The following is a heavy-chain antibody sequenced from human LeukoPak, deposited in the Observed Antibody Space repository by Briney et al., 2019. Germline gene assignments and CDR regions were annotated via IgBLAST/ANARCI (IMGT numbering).Heavy chain of an antibody. Sequence: GASVKVSCKASGFPFTAYYMHWVRQAPGQGLEWMGWINSNSGGTSYAQTFQGRVTMTRDTSISTAYMELSRLRSDDTAVYYCARDGGGTHDAFDIWGQGTMVTVSS. CDR3: ARDGGGTHDAFDI. V-gene: IGHV1-2*02. D-gene: IGHD3-16*01. CDR1: GFPFTAYY. J-gene: IGHJ3*02. CDR2: INSNSGGT.